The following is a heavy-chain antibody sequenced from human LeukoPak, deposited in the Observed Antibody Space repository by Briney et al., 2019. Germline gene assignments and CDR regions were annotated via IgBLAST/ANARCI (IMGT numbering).Heavy chain of an antibody. CDR2: IYYSGST. V-gene: IGHV4-59*08. D-gene: IGHD6-19*01. J-gene: IGHJ3*02. CDR3: ATTKGAVAAFDI. CDR1: GGSISSYY. Sequence: SETLSLTCTVSGGSISSYYWSWIRQPPGKGLEWIGYIYYSGSTNYNPSLKSRVTISVDTSKNQFSLKLSSVTAADTAVYYCATTKGAVAAFDIWGQGTMVTVSS.